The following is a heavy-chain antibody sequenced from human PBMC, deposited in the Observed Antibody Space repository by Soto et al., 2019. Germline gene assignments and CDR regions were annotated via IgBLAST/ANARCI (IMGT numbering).Heavy chain of an antibody. J-gene: IGHJ3*01. CDR3: ARAYMYYYDSRGLATAFDL. D-gene: IGHD3-22*01. CDR1: GGSISSGDYY. Sequence: TLSLTCTVSGGSISSGDYYWSWIRQPPGEGVEWIGYIYYSGSTYYNPSLKSRVTISVDTSKNQFSLKLRSVTAADTAVYYCARAYMYYYDSRGLATAFDLWGQGTMVTVSS. CDR2: IYYSGST. V-gene: IGHV4-30-4*01.